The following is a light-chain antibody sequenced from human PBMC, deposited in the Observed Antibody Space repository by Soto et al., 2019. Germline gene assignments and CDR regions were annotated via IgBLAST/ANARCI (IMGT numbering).Light chain of an antibody. Sequence: EIVLTQSPGTLSLSPWERATLSCRASQSVSSSYLAWYQQKPGQAPRLLIYGASSRATGIRDRFSGSGSGTDFALTISRLEPEDFAVYYCQQYGSSPPITFGQGTRLEI. J-gene: IGKJ5*01. CDR1: QSVSSSY. CDR2: GAS. CDR3: QQYGSSPPIT. V-gene: IGKV3-20*01.